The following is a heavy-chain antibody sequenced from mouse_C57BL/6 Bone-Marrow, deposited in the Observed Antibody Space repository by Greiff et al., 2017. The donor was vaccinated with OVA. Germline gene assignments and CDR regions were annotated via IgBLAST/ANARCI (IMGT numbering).Heavy chain of an antibody. D-gene: IGHD4-1*01. CDR3: ARSWDFDY. J-gene: IGHJ2*01. V-gene: IGHV1-42*01. Sequence: VQLQQSGPELVKPGASVKISCKASGYSFTGYYMNWVKQSPEKSLEWIGEINPSTGGTTYNQKFKAKATLTVDKSSSTAYMQLKSLTSEDSAVYYCARSWDFDYWGQGTTLTVSS. CDR2: INPSTGGT. CDR1: GYSFTGYY.